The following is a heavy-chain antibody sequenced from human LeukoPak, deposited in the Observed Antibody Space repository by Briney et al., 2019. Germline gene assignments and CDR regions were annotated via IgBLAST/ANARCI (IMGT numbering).Heavy chain of an antibody. J-gene: IGHJ4*02. CDR3: YIPYYDTSAYKGY. CDR2: ISYDGSNK. V-gene: IGHV3-30*03. D-gene: IGHD3-22*01. CDR1: GFTFSSYG. Sequence: GGSLRLSCAASGFTFSSYGMHCVRQAPRKGLQWVAVISYDGSNKYYADSVKGRFTISRDNSKNTLYLQMNSLRAEDTAVYYCYIPYYDTSAYKGYWGQGILVTVSS.